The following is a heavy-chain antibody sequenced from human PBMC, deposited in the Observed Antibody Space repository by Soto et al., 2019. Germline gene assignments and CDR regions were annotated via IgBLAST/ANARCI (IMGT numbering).Heavy chain of an antibody. CDR3: ARERNMYGVDV. J-gene: IGHJ6*02. V-gene: IGHV1-8*01. CDR1: GYTFTSYD. Sequence: ASVKVSCKASGYTFTSYDINWVRQATGQGLEWMGWMNPNSGNTVYAQKFQDRVTMTRNTSISTAYMELSSLRSEDTAVYYCARERNMYGVDVWGQGTTVTVSS. CDR2: MNPNSGNT. D-gene: IGHD1-1*01.